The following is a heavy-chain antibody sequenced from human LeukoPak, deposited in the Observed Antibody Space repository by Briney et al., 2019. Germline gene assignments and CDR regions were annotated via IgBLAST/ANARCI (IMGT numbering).Heavy chain of an antibody. J-gene: IGHJ4*02. CDR3: ASSGSYYHYFDY. V-gene: IGHV4-59*11. Sequence: PSETLSRICTVPGGSISSHYWSWIRQPPGKGLEWIGYIYYSGSTNYNPSLKSRVTISVDTSKNQFSLKLSSVTAADTAVYYCASSGSYYHYFDYWGQGTLVTVSS. CDR1: GGSISSHY. D-gene: IGHD1-26*01. CDR2: IYYSGST.